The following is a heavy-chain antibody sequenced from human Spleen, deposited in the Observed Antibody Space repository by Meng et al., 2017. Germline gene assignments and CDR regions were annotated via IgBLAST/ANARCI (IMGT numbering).Heavy chain of an antibody. CDR2: IGHSGTT. D-gene: IGHD6-19*01. Sequence: QPQLQESGPGLVRPSEAPSLTCSVSGGSISTSGYYWGWIRQPPGKGLEWIGGIGHSGTTYYTPSLRRRVTVSIDTSKNQFSLEVTSVTAADTAVYYCVRSSGWVRTGFDPWGQGTLVTVSS. CDR3: VRSSGWVRTGFDP. V-gene: IGHV4-39*01. J-gene: IGHJ5*02. CDR1: GGSISTSGYY.